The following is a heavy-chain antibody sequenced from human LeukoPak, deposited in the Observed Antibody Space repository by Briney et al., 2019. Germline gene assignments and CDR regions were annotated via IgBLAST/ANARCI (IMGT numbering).Heavy chain of an antibody. CDR2: INPSGGST. Sequence: ASVKVSCKASGYTFTSYGISWVRQAPGQGLEWMGIINPSGGSTSYAQKFQGRVTMTRGTSTSTVYMELSSLRSEDTAVYYCARVRGCSSTSCYGWFDPWGQGTLVTVSS. V-gene: IGHV1-46*01. J-gene: IGHJ5*02. CDR1: GYTFTSYG. D-gene: IGHD2-2*01. CDR3: ARVRGCSSTSCYGWFDP.